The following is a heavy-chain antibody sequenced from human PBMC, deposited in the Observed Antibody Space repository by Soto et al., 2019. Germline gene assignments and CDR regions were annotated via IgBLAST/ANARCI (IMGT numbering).Heavy chain of an antibody. CDR1: GGSLSNYY. D-gene: IGHD4-17*01. CDR2: IYYSGRT. J-gene: IGHJ4*02. CDR3: ARNDHGGNPFFAN. V-gene: IGHV4-59*01. Sequence: QVQLQESGPGLVKPSETLSLTCTVSGGSLSNYYWSWIRQPPGKGLEWIGYIYYSGRTNYNPSLKSRLTMSVDTSKNQVSLKLNSVTAADTAVCYCARNDHGGNPFFANWGQGTLVTVSS.